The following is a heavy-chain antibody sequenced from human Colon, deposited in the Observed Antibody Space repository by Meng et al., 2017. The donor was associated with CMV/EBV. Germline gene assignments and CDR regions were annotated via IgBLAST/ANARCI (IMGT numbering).Heavy chain of an antibody. V-gene: IGHV3-21*01. CDR2: ISSTSGYI. CDR3: ARDVGGFCRSTACHGRNDF. D-gene: IGHD2-2*01. CDR1: GFTFSNYN. J-gene: IGHJ4*01. Sequence: GGSLRLSCAASGFTFSNYNMNWVRQAPGKGLEWVSSISSTSGYIFYADSVKGRVTTPRDNAKSSLYLQMTNLRADDTAVYYCARDVGGFCRSTACHGRNDFWGRGTLVTVSS.